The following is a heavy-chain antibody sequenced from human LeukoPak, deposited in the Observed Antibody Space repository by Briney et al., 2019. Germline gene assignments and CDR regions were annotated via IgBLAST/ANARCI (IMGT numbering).Heavy chain of an antibody. CDR3: ARGVSTSRTLFDWFDP. CDR2: IYYSGGT. D-gene: IGHD2-2*01. Sequence: SETLSLTCTVSGGSISSYYWGWIRQPPGKGLEWIGYIYYSGGTNYNPSLKSRVTISVDTSKNQFSLKLSSVTAVDTAVYYCARGVSTSRTLFDWFDPWGQGTLVTVSS. J-gene: IGHJ5*02. V-gene: IGHV4-59*01. CDR1: GGSISSYY.